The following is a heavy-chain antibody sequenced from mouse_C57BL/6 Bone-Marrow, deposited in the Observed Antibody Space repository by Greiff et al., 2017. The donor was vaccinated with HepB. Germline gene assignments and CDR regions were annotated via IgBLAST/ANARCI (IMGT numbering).Heavy chain of an antibody. J-gene: IGHJ3*01. V-gene: IGHV5-17*01. Sequence: EVTLVESGGGLVKPGGSLKLSCAASGFTFSDYGMHWVRQAPEKGLEWVAYISSGSSTIYYADTVKGRFTISRDNAKNTLFLQMTSLRSEDTAMYYCARQGGLSWFAYWGQGTLVTVSA. CDR3: ARQGGLSWFAY. CDR1: GFTFSDYG. CDR2: ISSGSSTI. D-gene: IGHD3-3*01.